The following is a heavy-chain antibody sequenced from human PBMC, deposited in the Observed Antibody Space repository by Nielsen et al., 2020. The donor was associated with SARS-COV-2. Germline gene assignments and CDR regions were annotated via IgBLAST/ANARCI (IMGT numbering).Heavy chain of an antibody. CDR2: ISGSGGST. D-gene: IGHD6-13*01. CDR3: AKVKYQKGSIAAAGFDY. CDR1: GFTFSSYA. Sequence: LKISCAASGFTFSSYAMSWVRQASGKGLEWVSAISGSGGSTYYADSVKGRFTIFRDNSKNTLYLQMNSLRAEDTALYYCAKVKYQKGSIAAAGFDYWGQGTLVPVSS. V-gene: IGHV3-23*01. J-gene: IGHJ4*02.